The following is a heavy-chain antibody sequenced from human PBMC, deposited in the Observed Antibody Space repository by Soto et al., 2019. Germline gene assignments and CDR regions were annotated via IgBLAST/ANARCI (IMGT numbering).Heavy chain of an antibody. CDR3: AKVRGGRVRTNGYGNYYGMDV. CDR1: GFTFSSYA. J-gene: IGHJ6*02. V-gene: IGHV3-23*01. D-gene: IGHD2-8*01. CDR2: ISGSGGST. Sequence: GGSLRLSCAASGFTFSSYAMSWVRQAPGKGLEWVSAISGSGGSTYYADSVKGRFTISRDNSKNTLYLQMNSLRAEDTAVYYCAKVRGGRVRTNGYGNYYGMDVWGQGTTVTVSS.